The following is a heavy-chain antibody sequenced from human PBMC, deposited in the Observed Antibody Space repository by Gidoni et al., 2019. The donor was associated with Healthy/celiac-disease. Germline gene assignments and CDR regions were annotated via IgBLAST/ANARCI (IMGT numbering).Heavy chain of an antibody. CDR3: ARTFATGDRVYYFDY. CDR1: GGSFSGYY. D-gene: IGHD7-27*01. Sequence: QVQLQQWGAGLLKPSETLSLTCPVYGGSFSGYYWSWIRQPPGKGLEWIGEINHSGSTNYNPSLKSRVTISVDTSKNQFSLKLSSVTAADTAVYYCARTFATGDRVYYFDYWGQGTLVTVSS. J-gene: IGHJ4*02. CDR2: INHSGST. V-gene: IGHV4-34*01.